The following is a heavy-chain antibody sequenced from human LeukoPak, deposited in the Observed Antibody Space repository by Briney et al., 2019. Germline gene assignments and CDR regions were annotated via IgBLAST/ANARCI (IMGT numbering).Heavy chain of an antibody. CDR1: RFTPIDYT. CDR2: IKQDGSEK. J-gene: IGHJ6*03. CDR3: ASIESSSVLRGYYYMDV. V-gene: IGHV3-7*01. Sequence: PGGSLRLSCAGSRFTPIDYTMRWAPQAPGKGLEWVANIKQDGSEKYYVDSVKGRFTISRDNAKNSLCLQMNSLRAEDTAVYYCASIESSSVLRGYYYMDVWGKGTTVTVSS. D-gene: IGHD6-6*01.